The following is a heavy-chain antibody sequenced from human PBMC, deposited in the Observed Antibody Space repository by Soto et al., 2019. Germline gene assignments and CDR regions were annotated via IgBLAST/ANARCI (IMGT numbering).Heavy chain of an antibody. D-gene: IGHD3-10*01. Sequence: QVQLQESGPGLVKPSQTLSLTCTVSGASISSGGYYWSWIRKHPGKGLEWIGYIYYSGSTYYNPSLKSRVTISVVTSKNQFSLKVNSVTAADTAVYYCTRGYYIDPWGQGTLVTVSS. CDR1: GASISSGGYY. J-gene: IGHJ5*02. V-gene: IGHV4-30-4*08. CDR2: IYYSGST. CDR3: TRGYYIDP.